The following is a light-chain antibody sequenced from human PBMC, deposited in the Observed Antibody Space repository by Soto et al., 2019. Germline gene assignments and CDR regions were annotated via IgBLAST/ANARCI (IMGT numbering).Light chain of an antibody. Sequence: QSALTQPASVSGSPGQSITISCTGTSSDVGCYNYVSWYQQHPGKAPKLMIYDVINRPSGVSNRFSGSNSGNTASLTISGLQAEDEADYFCSSYTSSSTLVFGGGTQLTVL. CDR3: SSYTSSSTLV. V-gene: IGLV2-14*01. CDR2: DVI. J-gene: IGLJ2*01. CDR1: SSDVGCYNY.